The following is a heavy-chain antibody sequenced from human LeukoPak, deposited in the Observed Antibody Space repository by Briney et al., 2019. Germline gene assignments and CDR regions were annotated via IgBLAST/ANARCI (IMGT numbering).Heavy chain of an antibody. CDR1: GYTFTTYY. Sequence: APVTVSYKACGYTFTTYYIHWVRQAPGQALEWMGWINPKSGDTKYAQKFQGRVTMTRATSISTAYMELSSLRSDDTAVYFCARELEGIVVVPAGFLDYWGQGTQVTVSS. V-gene: IGHV1-2*02. CDR2: INPKSGDT. D-gene: IGHD2-2*01. CDR3: ARELEGIVVVPAGFLDY. J-gene: IGHJ4*02.